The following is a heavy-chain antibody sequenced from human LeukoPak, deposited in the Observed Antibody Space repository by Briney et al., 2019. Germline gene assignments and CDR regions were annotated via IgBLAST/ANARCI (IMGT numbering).Heavy chain of an antibody. Sequence: SGPTLVNPTPTLTLTCTFSGFSLSTRGVGVGWIRQPPRKALEWLSLIYWDDDKRYSPSLKSRLTIIKDTSENQVVLTMTNMDPVDTGTYYCAHRREDSSTWDYWGQGTLVTVSS. J-gene: IGHJ4*02. V-gene: IGHV2-5*02. CDR2: IYWDDDK. CDR3: AHRREDSSTWDY. CDR1: GFSLSTRGVG. D-gene: IGHD6-13*01.